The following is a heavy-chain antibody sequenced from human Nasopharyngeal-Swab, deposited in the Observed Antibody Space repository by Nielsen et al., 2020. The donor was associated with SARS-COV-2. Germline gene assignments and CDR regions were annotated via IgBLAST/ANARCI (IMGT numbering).Heavy chain of an antibody. Sequence: WVRQAPGQGLEGVGRIIPILGIANYAQKFRGGVTITADKSTNTAYMELSSLRSGDTAVYYCARHNWNVPALGYYYGMDVWGQGTTVTVSS. D-gene: IGHD1-1*01. CDR2: IIPILGIA. CDR3: ARHNWNVPALGYYYGMDV. J-gene: IGHJ6*02. V-gene: IGHV1-69*02.